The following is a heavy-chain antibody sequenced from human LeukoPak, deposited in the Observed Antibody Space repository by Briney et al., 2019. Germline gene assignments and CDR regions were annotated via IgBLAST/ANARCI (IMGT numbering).Heavy chain of an antibody. CDR2: IYYSGST. V-gene: IGHV4-39*07. CDR3: ARGGGFGDDNLDY. CDR1: GGSISSSSYY. D-gene: IGHD3-10*01. J-gene: IGHJ4*02. Sequence: PSETLSLTCTVSGGSISSSSYYWGWIRQPPGKGLEWIGSIYYSGSTYYNPSLKSRVTISVDTSKNQFSLKLSSVTAADTAVYYCARGGGFGDDNLDYWGQGTLVTVSS.